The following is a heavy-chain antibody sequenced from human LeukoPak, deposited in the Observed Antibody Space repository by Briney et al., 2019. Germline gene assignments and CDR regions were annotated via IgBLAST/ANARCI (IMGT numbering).Heavy chain of an antibody. D-gene: IGHD3-22*01. CDR2: ISSSGSIT. J-gene: IGHJ4*02. CDR1: GFTLSSHN. CDR3: AKAPQNYYSDSSSYYFFDY. Sequence: GGSLRLSCVASGFTLSSHNINWVRQAPGKGLEWVSHISSSGSITYYGDSVKGRITISRDNAKNSVSLYMNSLRAEDTAVYYCAKAPQNYYSDSSSYYFFDYWGQGTLVTVSS. V-gene: IGHV3-48*01.